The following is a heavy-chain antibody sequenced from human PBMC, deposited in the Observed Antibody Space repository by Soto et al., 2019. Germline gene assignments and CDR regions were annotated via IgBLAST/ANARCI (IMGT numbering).Heavy chain of an antibody. CDR3: AKGGGSGYYWYFDL. J-gene: IGHJ2*01. V-gene: IGHV3-43*01. CDR1: GFTFDDYT. CDR2: ISWDGGST. D-gene: IGHD3-22*01. Sequence: PGGCLRLSCAASGFTFDDYTMHWVRQAPGKGLEWVSLISWDGGSTYYADSVKGRFTISRDNSKNSLYLQMNSLRTEDTALYYCAKGGGSGYYWYFDLWGRGTLVTVSS.